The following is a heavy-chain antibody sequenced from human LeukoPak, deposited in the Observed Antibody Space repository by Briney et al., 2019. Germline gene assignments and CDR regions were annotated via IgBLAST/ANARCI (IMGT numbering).Heavy chain of an antibody. CDR1: GYTFTSYA. CDR3: ARDQSGEWELLSGWWFDP. V-gene: IGHV1-2*02. CDR2: INPNSGGS. Sequence: ASVKVSCKASGYTFTSYAMNWVRQAPGQGLEWMGWINPNSGGSNYAQKFQGRVTVTRDMSTSTVYMELSNLRSEDTAVYYCARDQSGEWELLSGWWFDPWGQGTLVTVSS. J-gene: IGHJ5*02. D-gene: IGHD1-26*01.